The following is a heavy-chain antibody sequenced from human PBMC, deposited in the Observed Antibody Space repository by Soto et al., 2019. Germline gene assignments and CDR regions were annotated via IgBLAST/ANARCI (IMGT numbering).Heavy chain of an antibody. D-gene: IGHD2-2*01. V-gene: IGHV3-48*02. CDR1: GFTFSSYS. CDR3: AREKLGYCSSTSCFLPAYDYYGMDV. J-gene: IGHJ6*02. Sequence: EVQLVESGGGLVQPGGSLRLSCAASGFTFSSYSMNWVRQAPGKGLEWVSYISSSSSTIYYADSVKGRFTISRDNAKNSLYLQMNSLRDEDTAVYYCAREKLGYCSSTSCFLPAYDYYGMDVWGQGTTVTVSS. CDR2: ISSSSSTI.